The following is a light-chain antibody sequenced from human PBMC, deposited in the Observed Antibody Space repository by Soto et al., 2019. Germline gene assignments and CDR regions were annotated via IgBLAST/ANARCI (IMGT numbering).Light chain of an antibody. CDR3: QQYNGYSPPYT. CDR1: QSIGSW. Sequence: DIQMTQSPSTLSASVGDRVTITCRASQSIGSWLAWYQQNPGKAPKLLIYDASTLESGVPSRFSGSGSGTEFTLTISSLQPDDFATYYCQQYNGYSPPYTFGQGTKLEIK. V-gene: IGKV1-5*01. CDR2: DAS. J-gene: IGKJ2*01.